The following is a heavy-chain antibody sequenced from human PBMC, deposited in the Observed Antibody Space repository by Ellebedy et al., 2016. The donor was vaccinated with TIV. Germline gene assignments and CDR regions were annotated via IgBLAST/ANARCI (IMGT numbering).Heavy chain of an antibody. D-gene: IGHD2-2*01. CDR3: ARDQRLLLSQPFDY. V-gene: IGHV3-30*04. CDR1: GFTFSSYA. CDR2: ISYDGSNK. J-gene: IGHJ4*02. Sequence: GESLKISXAASGFTFSSYAMHWVRQAPGKGLEWVAVISYDGSNKYYADSVKGRFTISRDNSKNTLYLQMNSLRAEDTAVYYCARDQRLLLSQPFDYWGQGTLVTVSS.